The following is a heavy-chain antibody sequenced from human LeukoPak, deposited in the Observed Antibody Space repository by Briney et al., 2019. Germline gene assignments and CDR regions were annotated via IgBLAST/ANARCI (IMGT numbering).Heavy chain of an antibody. J-gene: IGHJ4*02. Sequence: GGSLRLSCAASGFAFGSYAMSWVRQAPGKGLEWVSPISGSGGTTYYANSVKGRFTISRDNSNNTLYLQMNTLRAEDTAVYYCAKGLSTVTTLTSFDYWGQGTLVTVSS. CDR3: AKGLSTVTTLTSFDY. D-gene: IGHD4-17*01. V-gene: IGHV3-23*01. CDR1: GFAFGSYA. CDR2: ISGSGGTT.